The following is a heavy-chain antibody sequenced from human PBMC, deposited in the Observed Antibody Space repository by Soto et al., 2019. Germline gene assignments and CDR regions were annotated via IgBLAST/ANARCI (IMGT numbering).Heavy chain of an antibody. CDR3: ARRRRGARFLEWPEGDYYVMDV. CDR1: GYTFTGYY. V-gene: IGHV1-2*04. J-gene: IGHJ6*02. CDR2: INPNSGGT. Sequence: AASVKVSCKASGYTFTGYYMHWVRQAPGQGLEWMGWINPNSGGTNYAQKFQGWVTMTRDTSISTAYMELSRLRSDDTAVYYCARRRRGARFLEWPEGDYYVMDVWGQGTTVTVSS. D-gene: IGHD3-3*01.